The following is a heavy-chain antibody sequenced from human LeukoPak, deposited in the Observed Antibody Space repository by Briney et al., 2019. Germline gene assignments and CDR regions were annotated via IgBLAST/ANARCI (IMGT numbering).Heavy chain of an antibody. CDR2: IKFDGSTT. CDR1: GFNFKTYW. CDR3: VRRNANYGSGSDV. D-gene: IGHD3-10*01. V-gene: IGHV3-7*01. Sequence: GGSLRLSCAASGFNFKTYWMGWVRQAPGKGLEWVANIKFDGSTTYYLDSVKGRFTISRNNAQNSLFLHMKSLRVEDTAMYYCVRRNANYGSGSDVWGKGTTVTVSS. J-gene: IGHJ6*04.